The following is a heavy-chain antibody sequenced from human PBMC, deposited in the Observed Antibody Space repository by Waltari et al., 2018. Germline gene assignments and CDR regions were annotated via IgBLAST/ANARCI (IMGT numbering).Heavy chain of an antibody. Sequence: QVQLQESGPGLVKPSQTLSLTCTVSGGSISSGSYSWSWIRQPAGKGLEWIGRIYTSGSTNYNPALKLRVTISVDTSKNQFSLKRSSVTAADTAVYYCARAHKQGTGDGDYWGQGTLVTVSS. J-gene: IGHJ4*02. CDR1: GGSISSGSYS. D-gene: IGHD7-27*01. V-gene: IGHV4-61*02. CDR2: IYTSGST. CDR3: ARAHKQGTGDGDY.